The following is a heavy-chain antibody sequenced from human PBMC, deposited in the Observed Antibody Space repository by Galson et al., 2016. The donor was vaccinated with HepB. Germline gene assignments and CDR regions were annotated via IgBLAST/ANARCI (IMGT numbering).Heavy chain of an antibody. Sequence: SLRLSCAASGFTFDDYCMHWVRQAPGKGLEWVSLITWDGDDTYYADSVKGRFTISRDNSKNSLYLQMNSPRTEDTALYYCAKGRSWRRHIVVATAPPDSWGQGTLVTVSS. J-gene: IGHJ4*02. D-gene: IGHD2-21*02. V-gene: IGHV3-43*01. CDR3: AKGRSWRRHIVVATAPPDS. CDR1: GFTFDDYC. CDR2: ITWDGDDT.